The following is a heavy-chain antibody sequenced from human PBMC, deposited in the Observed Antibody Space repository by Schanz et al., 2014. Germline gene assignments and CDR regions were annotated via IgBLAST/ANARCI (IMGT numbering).Heavy chain of an antibody. Sequence: EVQLVESGGGLVKPGGSLRLSCAASGFTFSPYWMHWVRQAPGKGLVWVSRINGDGSNTNYADSVKGRFTISRDNAKNTLYLQMNSLRAEDTAVYYCAKGRFGELSAFDIWGQGTMVTVSS. CDR1: GFTFSPYW. J-gene: IGHJ3*02. CDR3: AKGRFGELSAFDI. CDR2: INGDGSNT. V-gene: IGHV3-74*02. D-gene: IGHD3-10*01.